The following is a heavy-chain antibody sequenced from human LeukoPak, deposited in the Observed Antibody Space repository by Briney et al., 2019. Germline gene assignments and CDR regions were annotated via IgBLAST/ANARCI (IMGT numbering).Heavy chain of an antibody. Sequence: SQTLSLTCAISGDSVSSNSAAWNSIRQSPSRGLEWLGRTYYRSEWYSDYAVSVKSRITISPDTSKNQVSLQLSSVTPEDTAIYYCATNYFGYWGQGILVTVSS. D-gene: IGHD3-3*01. CDR2: TYYRSEWYS. CDR1: GDSVSSNSAA. CDR3: ATNYFGY. J-gene: IGHJ4*02. V-gene: IGHV6-1*01.